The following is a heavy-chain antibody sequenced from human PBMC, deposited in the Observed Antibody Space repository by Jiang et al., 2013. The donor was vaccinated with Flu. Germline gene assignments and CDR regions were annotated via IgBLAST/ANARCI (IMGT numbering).Heavy chain of an antibody. Sequence: EWIGYIYYSGSTYYNPSLKSLVTISVDTSKNQFSLKLSSVTAADTAVYYCARKPAAILGDWFDPWGQGTLVTVSS. CDR3: ARKPAAILGDWFDP. D-gene: IGHD2-2*01. J-gene: IGHJ5*02. CDR2: IYYSGST. V-gene: IGHV4-31*01.